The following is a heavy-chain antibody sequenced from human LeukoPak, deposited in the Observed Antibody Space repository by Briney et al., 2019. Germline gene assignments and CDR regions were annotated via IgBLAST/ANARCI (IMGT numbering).Heavy chain of an antibody. CDR1: GFTFSSYA. CDR3: AKDWGISTVVPYFDY. V-gene: IGHV3-23*01. Sequence: GGSLRLSCAASGFTFSSYAMSWVRQAPGKGLEWVSAISGSGGSTYYADSVKGRFTISRDNSKNTLYLQMNSLRAEDTAVYYCAKDWGISTVVPYFDYWGQGTLVTVSS. J-gene: IGHJ4*02. CDR2: ISGSGGST. D-gene: IGHD4-23*01.